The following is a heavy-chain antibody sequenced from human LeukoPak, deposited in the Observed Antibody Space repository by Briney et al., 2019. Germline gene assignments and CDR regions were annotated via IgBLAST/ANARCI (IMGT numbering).Heavy chain of an antibody. Sequence: PSETLSLTCAVYGGSFSGYYWSWIRQPPGKGLEWIGEINHSGSTNYNPSLKSRVTISVDTSKNQFSLKLSSVTAADTAVYYCARLSSSGYYYYYYYYMDVWGKGTTVTISS. V-gene: IGHV4-34*01. D-gene: IGHD3-22*01. CDR3: ARLSSSGYYYYYYYYMDV. J-gene: IGHJ6*03. CDR2: INHSGST. CDR1: GGSFSGYY.